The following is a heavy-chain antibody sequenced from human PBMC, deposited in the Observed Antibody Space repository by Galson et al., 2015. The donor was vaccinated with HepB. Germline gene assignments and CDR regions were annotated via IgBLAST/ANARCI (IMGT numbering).Heavy chain of an antibody. V-gene: IGHV3-21*01. CDR1: GFIFSSYS. J-gene: IGHJ6*02. D-gene: IGHD3-10*01. Sequence: SLRLSCAASGFIFSSYSMNWVRQAPGKGLEWVSSISSSGSYIYYADSVRGRFTISRDNAKNSLYLQMNSLRAEDTAVYYCARDREVRGVINYYYGMDVWGQGTTVTVSS. CDR3: ARDREVRGVINYYYGMDV. CDR2: ISSSGSYI.